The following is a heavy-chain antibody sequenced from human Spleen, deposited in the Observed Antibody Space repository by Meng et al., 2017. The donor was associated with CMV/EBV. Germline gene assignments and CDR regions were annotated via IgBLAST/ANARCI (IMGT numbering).Heavy chain of an antibody. CDR3: ASDCSGGSCYYVY. CDR1: GGSFSGYY. V-gene: IGHV4-34*01. J-gene: IGHJ4*02. Sequence: VQLQQGGAGLLKPSETLSLTCAVYGGSFSGYYWSWIRQPPGKGLEWIGEINHSGSTNYNPSLKSRVTISVDTSKNQFSLKLSSVTAADTAVYYCASDCSGGSCYYVYWGQGTLVTVSS. D-gene: IGHD2-15*01. CDR2: INHSGST.